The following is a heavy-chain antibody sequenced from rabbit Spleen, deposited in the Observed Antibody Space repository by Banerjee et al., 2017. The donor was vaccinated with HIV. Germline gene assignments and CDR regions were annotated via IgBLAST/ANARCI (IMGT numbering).Heavy chain of an antibody. V-gene: IGHV1S47*01. CDR1: GFDLSSYG. CDR3: ARDTGTSFSTYGMGL. J-gene: IGHJ6*01. CDR2: IDPVFGST. Sequence: QEQVVESGGGLVQPGGSLKLSCKASGFDLSSYGVSWVRQAPGKGLEWIGYIDPVFGSTYYASWVNGRFSISRENTQNTVSLQLNSLTAADTATYFCARDTGTSFSTYGMGLWGQGTLVTVS. D-gene: IGHD7-1*01.